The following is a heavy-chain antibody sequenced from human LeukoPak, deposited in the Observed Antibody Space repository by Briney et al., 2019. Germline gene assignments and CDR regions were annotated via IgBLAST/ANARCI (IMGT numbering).Heavy chain of an antibody. Sequence: GGSLRLSCAASGFTFSSYSMNWVRQAPGKGLEWVSSISSSSSYIYYADSVKGRFTISRDNAKNSLYLQMNSLRAEDTAVYYCAREVHRESYFDYWGQGTLVTVSS. V-gene: IGHV3-21*01. CDR3: AREVHRESYFDY. CDR1: GFTFSSYS. D-gene: IGHD1-26*01. CDR2: ISSSSSYI. J-gene: IGHJ4*02.